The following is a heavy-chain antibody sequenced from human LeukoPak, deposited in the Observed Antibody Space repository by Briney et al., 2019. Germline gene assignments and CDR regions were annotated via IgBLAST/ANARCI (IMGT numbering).Heavy chain of an antibody. J-gene: IGHJ6*03. CDR3: ASQAAAGTIYYYYYMDV. V-gene: IGHV4-34*01. D-gene: IGHD6-13*01. CDR1: GGSFSGYY. CDR2: INHSGST. Sequence: SETLSLTCAVYGGSFSGYYWSWIRQPPGKGLEWIGEINHSGSTNYNPSLKSRVTISIDTSKNQFSLKLSSVTAADTAVYYCASQAAAGTIYYYYYMDVWGKGTTVTISS.